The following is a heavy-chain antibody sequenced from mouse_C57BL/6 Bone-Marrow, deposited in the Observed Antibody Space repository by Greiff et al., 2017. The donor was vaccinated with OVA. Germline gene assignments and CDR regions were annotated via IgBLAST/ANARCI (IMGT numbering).Heavy chain of an antibody. D-gene: IGHD1-1*01. V-gene: IGHV14-2*01. J-gene: IGHJ1*03. CDR2: IDPEDGET. CDR3: ARWTVVDIRYFDA. CDR1: GFNITDYY. Sequence: VQLQQSGAELVKPGASVKLSCTASGFNITDYYMHWVKQRTEQGLEWIGRIDPEDGETKYAQKFQGKATITADTSSNTAYLQLISLTSEDTAVFYCARWTVVDIRYFDAWGTGTTVTVSS.